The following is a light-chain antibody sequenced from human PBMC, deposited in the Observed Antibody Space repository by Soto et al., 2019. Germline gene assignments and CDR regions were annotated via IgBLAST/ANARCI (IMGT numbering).Light chain of an antibody. CDR3: QQYGSSAIT. Sequence: EIVVTQSPGTLSLSPGERATLSCRASKSVSSSYLAWYQQKAGKAPRLLIYGASSRATGITDWFSGSGSGTDFPHTSRRLEPEDFAVYYCQQYGSSAITGGQGTRLEI. CDR2: GAS. V-gene: IGKV3-20*01. CDR1: KSVSSSY. J-gene: IGKJ5*01.